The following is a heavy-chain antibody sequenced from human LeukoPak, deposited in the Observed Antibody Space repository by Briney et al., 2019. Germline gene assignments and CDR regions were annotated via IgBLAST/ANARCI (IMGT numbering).Heavy chain of an antibody. CDR1: GLHFSGTA. CDR3: AKDGAQYSSGPECDP. CDR2: ISHDGMNA. Sequence: PGGSLRLSXAASGLHFSGTAMSWVRQPPGKGLEWVSAISHDGMNAYYADSVKGRFTISRDNSKKTVSLEMSSLTAADTGVYYCAKDGAQYSSGPECDPRGQGALVTVSP. J-gene: IGHJ5*02. D-gene: IGHD6-19*01. V-gene: IGHV3-23*01.